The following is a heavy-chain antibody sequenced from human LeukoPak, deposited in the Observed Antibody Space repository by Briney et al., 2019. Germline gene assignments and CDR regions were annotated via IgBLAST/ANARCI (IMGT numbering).Heavy chain of an antibody. CDR1: GGSISSYY. CDR3: ARGGYTSYYYYMDV. Sequence: SETLSLTCTVSGGSISSYYWSWIRQPPGKGLEWIGYIYYSGSTNYNPSLKSRVTISVDTSKNQFSLKLCSVTAADTAVYYCARGGYTSYYYYMDVWGEGTTVTVSS. D-gene: IGHD5-18*01. V-gene: IGHV4-59*01. CDR2: IYYSGST. J-gene: IGHJ6*03.